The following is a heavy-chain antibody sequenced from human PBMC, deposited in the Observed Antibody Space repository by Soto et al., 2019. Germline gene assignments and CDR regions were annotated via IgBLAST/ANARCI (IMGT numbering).Heavy chain of an antibody. V-gene: IGHV3-7*05. CDR1: GITFSDYW. D-gene: IGHD3-10*01. J-gene: IGHJ4*02. CDR2: IKEDGSEK. Sequence: EVQLVESGGGLVQPGGSLRLSCAASGITFSDYWMSWVRQAPGKGLEWVVNIKEDGSEKYYVDSVKGRFTISRDNAKNSLYMQMNSLRAEDTAVYYCARDYNREFDYWGQGTPVTVPS. CDR3: ARDYNREFDY.